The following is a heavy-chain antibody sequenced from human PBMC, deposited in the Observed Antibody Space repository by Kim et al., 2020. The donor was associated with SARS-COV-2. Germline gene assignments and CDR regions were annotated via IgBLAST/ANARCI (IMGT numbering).Heavy chain of an antibody. D-gene: IGHD1-20*01. CDR2: IYRGGDST. CDR3: ATAGISGTSASHY. Sequence: GGSLRLSCAASGFTVSSNYMIWVRQAPGKGLEWVSVIYRGGDSTYYADSVKGRFTISRDNSKNTLYLQMNSLRAEDTAVYYCATAGISGTSASHYWGRGTLVTVAS. J-gene: IGHJ4*02. V-gene: IGHV3-53*01. CDR1: GFTVSSNY.